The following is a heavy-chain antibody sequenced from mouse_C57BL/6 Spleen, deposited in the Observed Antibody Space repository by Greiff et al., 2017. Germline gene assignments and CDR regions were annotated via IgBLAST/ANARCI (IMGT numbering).Heavy chain of an antibody. Sequence: EVMLVESGGGLVKPGGSLKLSCAASGFTFSSYAMSWVRQTPEKRLEWVATISDGGSYTYYPANVKGRFTISRANAKNNLYLQMSELKSEDTAMYYCARDRAYYFDYWGQGTTLTVSS. J-gene: IGHJ2*01. CDR1: GFTFSSYA. CDR3: ARDRAYYFDY. D-gene: IGHD3-1*01. CDR2: ISDGGSYT. V-gene: IGHV5-4*01.